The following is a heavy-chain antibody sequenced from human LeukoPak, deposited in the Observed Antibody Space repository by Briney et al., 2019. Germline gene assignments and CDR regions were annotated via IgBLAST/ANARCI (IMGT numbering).Heavy chain of an antibody. CDR1: GGSISSYY. CDR3: AREGKRIDY. CDR2: INHSGST. J-gene: IGHJ4*02. V-gene: IGHV4-34*01. Sequence: SEILSLTCTVSGGSISSYYWSWIRQPPGKGLEWIGEINHSGSTNYNPSLKSRVTISVDTSKNQFSLKLSSVTAADTAVYYCAREGKRIDYWGQGTLVTVSS.